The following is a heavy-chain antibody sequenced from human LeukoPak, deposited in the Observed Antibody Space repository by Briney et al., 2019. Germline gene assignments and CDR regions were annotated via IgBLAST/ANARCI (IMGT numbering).Heavy chain of an antibody. CDR2: ISGSGGST. V-gene: IGHV3-23*01. CDR1: GGSISSGGYY. Sequence: HPSETLSLTCTVSGGSISSGGYYWSWVRQAPGKGLEWVSAISGSGGSTYYADSVKGRFTISRDNSKNTLYLQMNSLRAEDTAVYYCAKSGYSSGWRRPKIDYWGQGTLVTVSS. J-gene: IGHJ4*02. D-gene: IGHD6-19*01. CDR3: AKSGYSSGWRRPKIDY.